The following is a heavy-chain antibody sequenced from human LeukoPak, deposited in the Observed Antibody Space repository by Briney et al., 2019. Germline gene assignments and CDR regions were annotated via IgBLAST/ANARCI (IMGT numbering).Heavy chain of an antibody. Sequence: GGSLRLSCAASGFSFSVYRMSWVRQAPGRGLEWVANLKPDGSEKNYGDSVKGRFTISRDNAKNSLFLQMNSLTAEDTAVYYCVRNWNLDSWGQGTLVTVSS. V-gene: IGHV3-7*01. CDR3: VRNWNLDS. D-gene: IGHD1-1*01. CDR2: LKPDGSEK. J-gene: IGHJ4*02. CDR1: GFSFSVYR.